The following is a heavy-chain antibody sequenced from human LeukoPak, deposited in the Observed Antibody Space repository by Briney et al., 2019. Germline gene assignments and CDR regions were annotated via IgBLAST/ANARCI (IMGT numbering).Heavy chain of an antibody. D-gene: IGHD6-19*01. CDR2: VSRSGDST. Sequence: PRRYLRLSSAASGFTCINYAMTRVRQAPWNGLDWVSAVSRSGDSTYYADSVKGRFTISRDNSKNTLYLLMNSLRAEDTAVYYCAKDLIAVGEGYYFDYWGQGTPVTVSS. CDR1: GFTCINYA. V-gene: IGHV3-23*01. CDR3: AKDLIAVGEGYYFDY. J-gene: IGHJ4*02.